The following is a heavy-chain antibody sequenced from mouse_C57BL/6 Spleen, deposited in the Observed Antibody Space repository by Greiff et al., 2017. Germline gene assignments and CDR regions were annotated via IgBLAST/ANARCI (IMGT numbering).Heavy chain of an antibody. Sequence: VQLQQSGAELVKPGASVKLSCTASGFNIIDYYMHWVKQRTEQGLEWIGRIDPEDGETKYAPKFPGKATITADTSSNTAYLQLSSLTSEDTAVYYCARMAIDDYAYFDYWGQGTTLTVSA. CDR1: GFNIIDYY. CDR2: IDPEDGET. CDR3: ARMAIDDYAYFDY. D-gene: IGHD2-4*01. J-gene: IGHJ2*01. V-gene: IGHV14-2*01.